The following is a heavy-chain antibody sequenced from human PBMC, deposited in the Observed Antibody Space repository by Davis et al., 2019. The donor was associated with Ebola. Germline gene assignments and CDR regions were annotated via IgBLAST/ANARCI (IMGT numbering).Heavy chain of an antibody. Sequence: GADTYYADSVKGRFTISRDNSKNTLYLQMNSLRAEDTAVYYCATTDTVWGQGTLVTVSS. V-gene: IGHV3-66*02. CDR2: GADT. D-gene: IGHD2-15*01. J-gene: IGHJ4*02. CDR3: ATTDTV.